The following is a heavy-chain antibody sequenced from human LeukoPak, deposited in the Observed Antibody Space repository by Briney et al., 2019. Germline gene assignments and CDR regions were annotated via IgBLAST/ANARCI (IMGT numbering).Heavy chain of an antibody. CDR2: IYYSGST. D-gene: IGHD3-10*01. Sequence: PSETLSLTCTVSGGSISSYYWTWIRQPPGKGLEWIGYIYYSGSTNYNPSLKSRVTISVDTSKNQFSLKLSSVTAADTAVYYCARTMIRRVIMNPHFDYWGQGTLVTVSS. V-gene: IGHV4-59*01. J-gene: IGHJ4*02. CDR3: ARTMIRRVIMNPHFDY. CDR1: GGSISSYY.